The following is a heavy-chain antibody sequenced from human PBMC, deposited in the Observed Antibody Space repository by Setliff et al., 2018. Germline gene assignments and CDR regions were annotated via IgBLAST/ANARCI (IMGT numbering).Heavy chain of an antibody. CDR3: ARGGVAAAGRKGVFEY. J-gene: IGHJ4*02. Sequence: SVKVSCKASGATLSGDVFSWVRQAPGHGLEWMGRFIPVLGKANYAPRFQGRLTITVDTSTGTSYMDLRSLTSDDTAIYYCARGGVAAAGRKGVFEYWGQGTRVTVSS. CDR2: FIPVLGKA. D-gene: IGHD6-13*01. CDR1: GATLSGDV. V-gene: IGHV1-69*04.